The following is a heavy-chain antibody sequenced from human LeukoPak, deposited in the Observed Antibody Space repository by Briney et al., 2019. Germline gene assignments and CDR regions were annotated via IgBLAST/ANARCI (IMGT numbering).Heavy chain of an antibody. CDR2: IYTSGNA. D-gene: IGHD3-22*01. CDR3: ARGPYGSSCFPLHY. Sequence: SETLSLTCSVSGGSISSYYWSWIRQSARKGLEWIGRIYTSGNANYNPSLKSRVTMSVDTSKNQFSLKLSSVTAADTAVYYCARGPYGSSCFPLHYWGQGTLVTVSS. CDR1: GGSISSYY. J-gene: IGHJ4*02. V-gene: IGHV4-4*07.